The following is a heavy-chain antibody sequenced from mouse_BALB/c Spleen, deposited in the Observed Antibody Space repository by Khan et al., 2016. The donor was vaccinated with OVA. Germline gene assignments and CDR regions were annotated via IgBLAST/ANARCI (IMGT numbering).Heavy chain of an antibody. V-gene: IGHV1-26*01. J-gene: IGHJ1*01. CDR1: GYTFTDYY. Sequence: EVQLQQSGPELVKPGASVKVSCKASGYTFTDYYMKWMKQSHGKSLEWIGDINPNNGDTFYNQKFKGKATLTVDKSSNTAYTQLNSLSSEDSAVSYCARGLFDVWGAGTTVTVSS. CDR2: INPNNGDT. CDR3: ARGLFDV.